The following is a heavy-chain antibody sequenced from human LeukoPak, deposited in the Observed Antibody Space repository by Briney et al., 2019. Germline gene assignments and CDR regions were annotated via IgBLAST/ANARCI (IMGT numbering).Heavy chain of an antibody. D-gene: IGHD6-19*01. V-gene: IGHV3-48*03. Sequence: GRSLRLSCAASGFTFSIYEMNWVRQAPGKGLEWVAYITSSGSIIYYADSVKGRFTISRDNAKNSLYLQMNGLRAEDTAVYYCTRTQYSSGWTFDYWGQGTLVTVSS. CDR3: TRTQYSSGWTFDY. CDR2: ITSSGSII. J-gene: IGHJ4*02. CDR1: GFTFSIYE.